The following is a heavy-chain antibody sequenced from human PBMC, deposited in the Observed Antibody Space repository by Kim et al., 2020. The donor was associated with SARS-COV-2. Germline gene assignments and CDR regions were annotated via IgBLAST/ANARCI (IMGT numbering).Heavy chain of an antibody. CDR1: GGSISSSSYY. D-gene: IGHD3-22*01. V-gene: IGHV4-39*01. J-gene: IGHJ4*02. Sequence: SETLSLTCTVSGGSISSSSYYWGWIRQPPGKGLEWIGCIYYSGSTYYNPSLKSRVTISVDTSKNQFSLKLSSVTAADTAVYYCARSVAHLASTMIVSGYYFDYWGQGTLVTVSS. CDR2: IYYSGST. CDR3: ARSVAHLASTMIVSGYYFDY.